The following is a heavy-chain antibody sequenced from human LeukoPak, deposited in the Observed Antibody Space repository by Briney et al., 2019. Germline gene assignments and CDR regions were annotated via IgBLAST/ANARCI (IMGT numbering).Heavy chain of an antibody. CDR3: ASFLYSSSTTSYFDY. J-gene: IGHJ4*02. CDR2: INHSGST. V-gene: IGHV4-34*01. Sequence: SETLSLTCAVYGGSFSGYYWSWIRQPPGKGLEWIGEINHSGSTNYNPSLKSRVTISVDTSKNQFSLKLSSVTAAETAVYYCASFLYSSSTTSYFDYWGQGTLVTVSS. CDR1: GGSFSGYY. D-gene: IGHD6-13*01.